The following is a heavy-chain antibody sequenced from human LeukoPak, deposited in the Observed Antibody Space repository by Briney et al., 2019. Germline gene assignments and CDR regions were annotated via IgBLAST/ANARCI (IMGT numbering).Heavy chain of an antibody. D-gene: IGHD1-26*01. V-gene: IGHV3-21*01. CDR2: ISSSSSYI. J-gene: IGHJ4*02. CDR1: GFTYSSYS. CDR3: ARAVAKWELPGY. Sequence: GGSLRLSCAASGFTYSSYSMNWVRQAPGKGLEWVSSISSSSSYIYYADSVKGRFTISRDNAKNSLYLQMNSLRAEDTAVYYCARAVAKWELPGYWGQGTLVTVSS.